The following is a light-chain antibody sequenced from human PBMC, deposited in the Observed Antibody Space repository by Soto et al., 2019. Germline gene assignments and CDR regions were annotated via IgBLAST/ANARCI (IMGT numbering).Light chain of an antibody. CDR2: GAS. CDR3: QQYNKWPSIT. CDR1: QTVSSN. J-gene: IGKJ5*01. V-gene: IGKV3-15*01. Sequence: EIVLTQSPATLSLSPGERATLSCRASQTVSSNYLAWCQQRPGQAPRLLIYGASTRATGIPVRFSGSGSGTEFTLTISSLQSEDFAVYYCQQYNKWPSITFGQGTRLEIK.